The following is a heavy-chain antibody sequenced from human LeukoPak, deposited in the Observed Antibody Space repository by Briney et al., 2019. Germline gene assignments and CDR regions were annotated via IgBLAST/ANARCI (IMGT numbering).Heavy chain of an antibody. CDR1: GGSISSSSYY. D-gene: IGHD3-3*01. V-gene: IGHV4-39*01. Sequence: SETLSLTCTVSGGSISSSSYYWGWIRQPPGKGLEWIGSIYYSGSTYYNPSLKSRVTISVDTSKNQFSLKLSSVTAADTAVHYRARRSYDFWSGYPYNWFDPWGQGTLVTVSS. CDR2: IYYSGST. CDR3: ARRSYDFWSGYPYNWFDP. J-gene: IGHJ5*02.